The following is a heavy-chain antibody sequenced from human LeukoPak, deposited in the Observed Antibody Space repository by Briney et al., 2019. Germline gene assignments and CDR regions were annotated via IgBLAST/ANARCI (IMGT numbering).Heavy chain of an antibody. CDR2: INPNSGGT. CDR3: ARAPRSGPYYMDV. Sequence: GASVKVSCKASGYTFTSYGISWMRQAPGQGLEWMGWINPNSGGTNYAQKFQGRVTMTRDTSISTSYMELSRLRSDDTAVYYCARAPRSGPYYMDVWGKGTTVTVSS. D-gene: IGHD3-10*01. J-gene: IGHJ6*03. CDR1: GYTFTSYG. V-gene: IGHV1-2*02.